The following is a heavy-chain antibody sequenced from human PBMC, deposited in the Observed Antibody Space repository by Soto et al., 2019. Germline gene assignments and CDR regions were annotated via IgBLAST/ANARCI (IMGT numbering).Heavy chain of an antibody. CDR2: ISGSGGST. J-gene: IGHJ4*02. CDR1: GFSSSSYA. CDR3: AKEPPRYSYGLRYFDY. D-gene: IGHD5-18*01. Sequence: ACRPLRVSCGAAGFSSSSYAMSRFHQAPGKGLEWVSAISGSGGSTYYADSVKGRFTISRDNSKNTLYLQMNSLRAEDTAVYYCAKEPPRYSYGLRYFDYWGQGTLVTVSS. V-gene: IGHV3-23*01.